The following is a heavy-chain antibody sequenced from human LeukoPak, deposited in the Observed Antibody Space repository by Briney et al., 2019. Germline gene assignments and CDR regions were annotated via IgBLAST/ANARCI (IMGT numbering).Heavy chain of an antibody. CDR2: IMRDGSAK. CDR1: GFTFSSSW. CDR3: STKVY. V-gene: IGHV3-7*05. Sequence: GGSLRLSCAASGFTFSSSWVSWVRQAPGKGLEGVANIMRDGSAKYYVDSVKGRFTISRDNTKNSLYLQMNSLTAEDTAVYFCSTKVYWGQGILVTVSS. J-gene: IGHJ4*02.